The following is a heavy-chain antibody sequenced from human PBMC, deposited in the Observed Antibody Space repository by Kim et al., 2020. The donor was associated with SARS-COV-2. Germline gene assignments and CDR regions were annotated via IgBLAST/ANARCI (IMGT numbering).Heavy chain of an antibody. CDR1: GFTFSSYG. D-gene: IGHD3-10*01. CDR2: ISYDGSNK. V-gene: IGHV3-30*18. J-gene: IGHJ6*02. Sequence: GSLRLSCAASGFTFSSYGMHWVRQAPGKGLEWVAVISYDGSNKYYADSVKGRFTISRDNSKNTLYLQMNSLRAEDTAVYYCAKLPLLWFGELSFKDYYYGMDVWGQGTTVTVSS. CDR3: AKLPLLWFGELSFKDYYYGMDV.